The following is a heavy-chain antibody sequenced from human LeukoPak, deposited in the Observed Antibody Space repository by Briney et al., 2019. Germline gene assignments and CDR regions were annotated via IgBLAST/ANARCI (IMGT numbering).Heavy chain of an antibody. CDR2: IRYDGSNK. CDR1: GFTFSSYG. D-gene: IGHD3-3*01. Sequence: PGGSLRLSCAASGFTFSSYGMHWVRQAPGKGLEWVAFIRYDGSNKYYADSVKGRFTISRDNSKNTLYLQINSLRAEDTAVYYCAKCLQYDFWSGYYTGFDYWGQGTLVTVSS. V-gene: IGHV3-30*02. CDR3: AKCLQYDFWSGYYTGFDY. J-gene: IGHJ4*02.